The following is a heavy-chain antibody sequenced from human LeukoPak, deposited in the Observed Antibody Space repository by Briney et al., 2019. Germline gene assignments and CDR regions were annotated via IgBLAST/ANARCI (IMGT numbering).Heavy chain of an antibody. J-gene: IGHJ4*02. CDR2: IVVGSGNT. V-gene: IGHV1-58*02. Sequence: SVTVSCKASGFTFTSSAMQWVRQTRGQRLEWIGWIVVGSGNTNYAQKFQERVTITRDMSTSTAYMEVSSLRSEDTAVYYCAADGATYCDGDCFDLWGQGTLVTVSS. CDR1: GFTFTSSA. D-gene: IGHD2-21*02. CDR3: AADGATYCDGDCFDL.